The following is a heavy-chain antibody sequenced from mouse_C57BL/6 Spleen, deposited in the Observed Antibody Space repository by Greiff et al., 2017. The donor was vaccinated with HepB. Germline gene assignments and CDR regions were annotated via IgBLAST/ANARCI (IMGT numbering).Heavy chain of an antibody. CDR2: IYPGSGST. Sequence: VQLQQPGAELVKPGASVKMSCKASGYTFTSYWITWVKQRPGQGLEWIGDIYPGSGSTNYNEKFKSKATLTVDTSSSTAYMQLSSLTSEDSAVYYCARDLYYDYDGAWFAYWGQGTLVTVSA. CDR1: GYTFTSYW. D-gene: IGHD2-4*01. J-gene: IGHJ3*01. CDR3: ARDLYYDYDGAWFAY. V-gene: IGHV1-55*01.